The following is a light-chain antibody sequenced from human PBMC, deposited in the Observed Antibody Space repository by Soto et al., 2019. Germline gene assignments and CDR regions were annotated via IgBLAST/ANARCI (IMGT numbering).Light chain of an antibody. Sequence: SYELTQPPSVSVSPGQTARITCSGDALPKQYAYWYQQKPGQAPVLVIYKDSERPSGIPERFSGSSSGTTVTLTISGVQAEDEADYYCQSADSSGTQGWFGGGTQLTVL. CDR2: KDS. CDR1: ALPKQY. CDR3: QSADSSGTQGW. J-gene: IGLJ3*02. V-gene: IGLV3-25*03.